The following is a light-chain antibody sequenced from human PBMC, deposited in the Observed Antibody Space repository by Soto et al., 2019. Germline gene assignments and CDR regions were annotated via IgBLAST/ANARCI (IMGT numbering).Light chain of an antibody. V-gene: IGLV1-47*03. CDR1: SSNIGSNY. J-gene: IGLJ1*01. CDR2: RNN. CDR3: AAWDDSLIGFYV. Sequence: QSVLTQPPSASGTPGQRVTISCSGSSSNIGSNYVYWYQQLPGTAPKLLIYRNNHLPSGVPDRFSGSRSGTSASLAISGLWSEDEADYYCAAWDDSLIGFYVFGAGTKLTVL.